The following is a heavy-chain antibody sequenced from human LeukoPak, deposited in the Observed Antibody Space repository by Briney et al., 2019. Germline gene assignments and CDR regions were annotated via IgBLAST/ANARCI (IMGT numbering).Heavy chain of an antibody. CDR2: TYWDDDK. J-gene: IGHJ4*02. V-gene: IGHV2-5*02. CDR3: ARLLSVIFDY. Sequence: SGPKLVNPTQSLTLTCTFFGLALRTSGVGVGWMRRLQGKALEWVAPTYWDDDKRNSPSLRSTLTITKATSKNQVVLTMTNMDPLDTATYYCARLLSVIFDYWGQGILVTVSP. D-gene: IGHD2-21*01. CDR1: GLALRTSGVG.